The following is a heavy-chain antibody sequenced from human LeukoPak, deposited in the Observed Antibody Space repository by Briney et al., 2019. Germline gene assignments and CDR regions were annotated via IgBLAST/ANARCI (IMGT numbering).Heavy chain of an antibody. CDR2: ISTDGSRT. V-gene: IGHV3-64*01. J-gene: IGHJ6*03. D-gene: IGHD3-3*01. Sequence: GGSLRLSCAASGFTFSDYAIHWVRQAPGKGLEYVSAISTDGSRTFYANSVKGRFTISRDNSKNTLYLQMGSLRGEDTAVYYCARDGAIFNYYYMDVWGKGTTVTVSS. CDR3: ARDGAIFNYYYMDV. CDR1: GFTFSDYA.